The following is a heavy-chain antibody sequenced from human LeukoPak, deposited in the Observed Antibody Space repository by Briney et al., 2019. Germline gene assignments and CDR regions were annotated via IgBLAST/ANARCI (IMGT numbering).Heavy chain of an antibody. V-gene: IGHV4-59*01. D-gene: IGHD3-16*01. CDR2: IYYSGST. CDR3: AGGTNLVY. J-gene: IGHJ4*02. Sequence: PSETLSLTCTVSGGSISDYYWNWIRQPPGKGLEWIGYIYYSGSTNYNPSLKGRVTISVDTSKNQFSLNLSSVTAADTAVYYCAGGTNLVYWGQGTLVTVSS. CDR1: GGSISDYY.